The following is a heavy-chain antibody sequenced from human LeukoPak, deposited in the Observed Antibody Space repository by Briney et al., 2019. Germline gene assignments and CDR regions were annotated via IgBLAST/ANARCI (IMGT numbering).Heavy chain of an antibody. CDR3: ARDRIDYADY. Sequence: PSETLSLTCTVSGGSISSYYWSWIRQPAGQGLEWIGRIYISGSTKYNPSLKSRVTISVDTSKNQFSLNLSSVTAADTAVYYCARDRIDYADYWGQGTLVTVSS. CDR2: IYISGST. J-gene: IGHJ4*02. D-gene: IGHD4-17*01. CDR1: GGSISSYY. V-gene: IGHV4-4*07.